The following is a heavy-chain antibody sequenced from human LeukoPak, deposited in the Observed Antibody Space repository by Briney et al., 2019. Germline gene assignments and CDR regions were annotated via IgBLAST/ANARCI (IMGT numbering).Heavy chain of an antibody. CDR3: AKEEELTGTTE. V-gene: IGHV3-23*01. Sequence: GGSLRLSCAASGFMFADHGMTWVRQVPGKGLEWVSAISGSGGSTYCADSVKGRFTISRDNSKNTLYLQMNSLRAEDTAVYYCAKEEELTGTTEWGQGTLVTVSS. D-gene: IGHD1-7*01. J-gene: IGHJ4*02. CDR2: ISGSGGST. CDR1: GFMFADHG.